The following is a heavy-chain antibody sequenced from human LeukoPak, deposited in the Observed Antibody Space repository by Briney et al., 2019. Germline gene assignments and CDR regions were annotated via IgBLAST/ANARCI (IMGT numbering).Heavy chain of an antibody. Sequence: SETLSLTCTVSGGSISSYYWSWIRQPAGKGLEWIGRIYTSGSTNYNPSLKSRVTMSVDTSKNQFSLKLSSVTAADTAGYYCARRYCSGGSCYNDYWGQGTLVTVSS. CDR2: IYTSGST. V-gene: IGHV4-4*07. CDR1: GGSISSYY. CDR3: ARRYCSGGSCYNDY. J-gene: IGHJ4*02. D-gene: IGHD2-15*01.